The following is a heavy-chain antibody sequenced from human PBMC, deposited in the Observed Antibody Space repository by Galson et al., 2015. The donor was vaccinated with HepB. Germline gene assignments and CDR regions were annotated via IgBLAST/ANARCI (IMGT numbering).Heavy chain of an antibody. Sequence: SLRLSCAASGFTFDSYAMNWVRQAPGKGLEWVSAISGSGGSTYYADSVKGRYTISRDNSKNTLYLQMNSLRAEDTAVYYCAKDGVDILATIRRSRMDVWGQGTTVTVSS. J-gene: IGHJ6*02. V-gene: IGHV3-23*01. CDR3: AKDGVDILATIRRSRMDV. D-gene: IGHD5-12*01. CDR2: ISGSGGST. CDR1: GFTFDSYA.